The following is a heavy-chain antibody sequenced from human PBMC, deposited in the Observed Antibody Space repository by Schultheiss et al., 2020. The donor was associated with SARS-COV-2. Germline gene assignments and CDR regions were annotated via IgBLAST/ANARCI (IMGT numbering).Heavy chain of an antibody. CDR2: INPNSGGT. J-gene: IGHJ5*02. Sequence: ASVKVSCKASGYTFTGYYMHWVRQAPGQGLEWMGWINPNSGGTNYAQKFQGRVTMTRDTSISTAYMELSRLRSDDTAVYYCARGGSDIVVVPAATNWFDPWGQGTLVTVSS. CDR3: ARGGSDIVVVPAATNWFDP. CDR1: GYTFTGYY. D-gene: IGHD2-2*01. V-gene: IGHV1-2*02.